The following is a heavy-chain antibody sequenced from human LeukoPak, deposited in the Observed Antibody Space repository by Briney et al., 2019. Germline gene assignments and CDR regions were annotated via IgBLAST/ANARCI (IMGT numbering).Heavy chain of an antibody. CDR2: INEDGRTT. Sequence: EPGGSLRLSCAASGFTFSSNWMHWVRQAPGKGLVWVSRINEDGRTTNYADSVQGRFTASRDNTKNTWSLEMNSLRAEDTAVYYCVVGGSPGYWGQGTLVTVSS. CDR3: VVGGSPGY. CDR1: GFTFSSNW. D-gene: IGHD2-15*01. J-gene: IGHJ4*02. V-gene: IGHV3-74*01.